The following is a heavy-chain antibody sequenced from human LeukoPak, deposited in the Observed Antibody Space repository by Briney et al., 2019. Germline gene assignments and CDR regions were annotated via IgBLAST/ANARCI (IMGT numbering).Heavy chain of an antibody. D-gene: IGHD3-10*01. CDR3: ARDYGSGNFDY. CDR2: IKQDGSEK. CDR1: GFTFSSSW. J-gene: IGHJ4*02. V-gene: IGHV3-7*04. Sequence: GGSLRLSCAASGFTFSSSWMTWVRQAPGKGLDWVASIKQDGSEKYYVDSVKGRFTISRDNAKNSLYLQMNSLSAEDTAVYYCARDYGSGNFDYWGQGTLVTVSS.